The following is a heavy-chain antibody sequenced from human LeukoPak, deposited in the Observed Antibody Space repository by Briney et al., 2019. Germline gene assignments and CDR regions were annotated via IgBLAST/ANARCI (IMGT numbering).Heavy chain of an antibody. CDR2: INHSGST. CDR3: GRDSRGPDS. D-gene: IGHD3-22*01. V-gene: IGHV4-34*01. J-gene: IGHJ4*02. Sequence: SETLSLTCAVYGGPFSGYYWSWIRQPPGKGLEWIGEINHSGSTNYNPSLKSRVTISVDTSKNQISLRLNSVTAADTAVYYCGRDSRGPDSWGQGTLVTVSS. CDR1: GGPFSGYY.